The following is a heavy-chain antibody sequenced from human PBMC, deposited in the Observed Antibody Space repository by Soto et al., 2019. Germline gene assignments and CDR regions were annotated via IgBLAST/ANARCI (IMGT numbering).Heavy chain of an antibody. CDR3: ASGEAWTDEAFDI. J-gene: IGHJ3*02. D-gene: IGHD4-17*01. CDR1: GFTVSNYG. V-gene: IGHV3-33*01. Sequence: QVQLVESGGGVVQPGQSLRLSCAASGFTVSNYGMHWVRQAPGKGLEWVAVIRKDGNKKYYRDSVKGRFTISRDNSKNTLELQLSSLRGEDTAVYYWASGEAWTDEAFDIWGQGTMVTVSS. CDR2: IRKDGNKK.